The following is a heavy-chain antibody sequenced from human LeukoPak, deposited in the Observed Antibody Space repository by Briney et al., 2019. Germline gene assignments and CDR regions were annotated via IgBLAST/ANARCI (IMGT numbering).Heavy chain of an antibody. J-gene: IGHJ6*02. V-gene: IGHV1-69*13. CDR2: IIPIFGTA. CDR1: GGTFSSYA. Sequence: GASVKVSCKASGGTFSSYAISWVRQAPGQGLEWMGGIIPIFGTANYAQQFQGRVTITADESTSTAYMELSSLRSEDTAVYYCAVSSYGGNGYYYYYGMDVWGQGTTVTVSS. CDR3: AVSSYGGNGYYYYYGMDV. D-gene: IGHD4-23*01.